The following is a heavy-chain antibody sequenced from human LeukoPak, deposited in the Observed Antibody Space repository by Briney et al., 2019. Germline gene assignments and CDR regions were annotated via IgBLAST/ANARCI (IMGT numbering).Heavy chain of an antibody. J-gene: IGHJ4*02. CDR1: GGSVSSGSYY. D-gene: IGHD2-15*01. CDR3: ARYIGYCSGGSCYSFDY. Sequence: SETLSLTCTVSGGSVSSGSYYWSWTRQPPGKGLEWIGYIYYSGSTNYNPSLKSRVTISVDTSKNQFSLKLSSVTAADTAVYYCARYIGYCSGGSCYSFDYWGQGTLVAVSS. V-gene: IGHV4-61*01. CDR2: IYYSGST.